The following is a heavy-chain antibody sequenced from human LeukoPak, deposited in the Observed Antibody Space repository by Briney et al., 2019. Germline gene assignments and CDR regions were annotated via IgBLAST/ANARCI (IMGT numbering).Heavy chain of an antibody. CDR3: ARAFSYPYFDY. V-gene: IGHV4-59*08. CDR1: GVSISSYY. CDR2: IFYGGNT. J-gene: IGHJ4*02. Sequence: SETLSLTCTVFGVSISSYYWSWIRQPPGKGLEWIGYIFYGGNTNYNPSLKSRVTMSVDASKNQFSLKLSSVTAADTALYYCARAFSYPYFDYWGQGTLVTVSS.